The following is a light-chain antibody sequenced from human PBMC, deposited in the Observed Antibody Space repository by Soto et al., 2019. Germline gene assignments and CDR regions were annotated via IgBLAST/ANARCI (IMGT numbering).Light chain of an antibody. CDR3: QQSYSTLTIT. J-gene: IGKJ5*01. Sequence: DIQLTQSPSSLSASVGDRVTITCRASQSISSSLPWYQQQKGKAPKLLIYAASSLQSGGPSRFSGSGAGTDFTLTISSMQPEDFATYYCQQSYSTLTITFGQGTRREI. CDR2: AAS. CDR1: QSISSS. V-gene: IGKV1-39*01.